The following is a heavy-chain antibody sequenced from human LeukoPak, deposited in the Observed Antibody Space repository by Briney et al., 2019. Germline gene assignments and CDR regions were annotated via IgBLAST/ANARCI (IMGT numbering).Heavy chain of an antibody. CDR2: INPNSGGT. V-gene: IGHV1-2*02. J-gene: IGHJ6*02. CDR1: GYTFTDYY. D-gene: IGHD1-26*01. Sequence: ASVKVSCKASGYTFTDYYMHWVRQAPRQGLEWMGWINPNSGGTNYAQKFQDRVTMTRDTSISTAYMELSSLRSDDTAVYYCATELGATYDNYYHGMDVWGQGTTVTVSS. CDR3: ATELGATYDNYYHGMDV.